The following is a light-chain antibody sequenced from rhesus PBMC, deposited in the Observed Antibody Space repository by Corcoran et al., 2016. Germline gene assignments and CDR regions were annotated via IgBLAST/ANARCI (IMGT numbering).Light chain of an antibody. J-gene: IGKJ1*01. CDR2: KAS. Sequence: DIQMTQSPSSLSASEGDTVTITCRASQSITSWLAWYQQKPGKAPKLLIYKASTLQSGVPSRVSGSGSGTDFNLTISSLQSEDFVSYYCQQYNSSPWTFGQGTKVELK. CDR1: QSITSW. V-gene: IGKV1-22*01. CDR3: QQYNSSPWT.